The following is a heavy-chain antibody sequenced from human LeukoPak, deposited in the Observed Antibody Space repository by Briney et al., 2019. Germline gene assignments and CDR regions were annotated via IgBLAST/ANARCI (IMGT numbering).Heavy chain of an antibody. CDR3: ARASLWFGEFTNWFDP. V-gene: IGHV4-59*01. CDR1: GGSFSGYY. Sequence: SETLSLTCAVYGGSFSGYYWSWIRQPPGKGLEGIGHFYYSESTNYNPSLQSRGTISVDTPKNQFSLKLSSVTAADTAVYYCARASLWFGEFTNWFDPWGQGTLVTVSS. D-gene: IGHD3-10*01. J-gene: IGHJ5*02. CDR2: FYYSEST.